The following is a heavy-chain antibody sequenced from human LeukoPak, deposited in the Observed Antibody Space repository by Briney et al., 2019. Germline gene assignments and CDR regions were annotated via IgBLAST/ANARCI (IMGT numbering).Heavy chain of an antibody. V-gene: IGHV4-39*01. CDR1: GGSITSSSYY. J-gene: IGHJ4*02. CDR3: ARHDNYGPCDS. Sequence: PSETLSLTCTVSGGSITSSSYYCAWIRQPPGKGLEWIGRIYRSGTTFYNPSLKSRVTISVDTSKNQFSLSLSSVTASDTAVYFCARHDNYGPCDSWGQGTLVTVSS. D-gene: IGHD5-18*01. CDR2: IYRSGTT.